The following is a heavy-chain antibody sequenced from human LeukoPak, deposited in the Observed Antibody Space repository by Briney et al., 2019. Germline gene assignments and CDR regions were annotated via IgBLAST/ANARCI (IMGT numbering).Heavy chain of an antibody. CDR3: AKGYYGSGSYGWFDY. D-gene: IGHD3-10*01. CDR2: ISGSGDRT. Sequence: PGGSLRLSCAASGFTFSSSAMSRVRQAPGKGLEWVSTISGSGDRTYYADSVKGRLTISRDNSKNTLFLHMNSLRAEDTAVYSCAKGYYGSGSYGWFDYWGQGTLVTVSS. V-gene: IGHV3-23*01. J-gene: IGHJ4*02. CDR1: GFTFSSSA.